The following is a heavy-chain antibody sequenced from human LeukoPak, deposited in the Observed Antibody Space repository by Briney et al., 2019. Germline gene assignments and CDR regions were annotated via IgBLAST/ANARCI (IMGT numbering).Heavy chain of an antibody. CDR2: IYSGGST. CDR3: ARELGYCSGASCYFKYYGMDV. V-gene: IGHV3-53*01. D-gene: IGHD2-15*01. Sequence: PGGSLRLSCAVSGFTVSSNYMSWVRQAPGKGLEWVSVIYSGGSTYSADSVKGRFTISRDNSKNTLYLQMNSLRAEDTAVYYCARELGYCSGASCYFKYYGMDVWGQGTTVTVFS. J-gene: IGHJ6*02. CDR1: GFTVSSNY.